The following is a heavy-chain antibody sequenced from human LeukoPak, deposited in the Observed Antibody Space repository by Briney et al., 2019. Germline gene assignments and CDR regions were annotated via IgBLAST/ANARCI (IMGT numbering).Heavy chain of an antibody. CDR3: AADPYDSLDY. CDR1: GFTFTSPA. J-gene: IGHJ4*02. D-gene: IGHD3-22*01. Sequence: SLKVSCKAYGFTFTSPAVQWVRQARGQRLEWIGWIVVGSGNTNYAQKFQERVTITRDMSTSTAYMELSSLRSEDTAVYYCAADPYDSLDYWGQGTLVTVSS. CDR2: IVVGSGNT. V-gene: IGHV1-58*01.